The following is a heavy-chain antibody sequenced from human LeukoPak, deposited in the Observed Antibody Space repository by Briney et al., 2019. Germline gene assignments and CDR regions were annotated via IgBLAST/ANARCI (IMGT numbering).Heavy chain of an antibody. CDR2: ISWNSGSI. D-gene: IGHD6-19*01. Sequence: HPGGSLRLSCAASGFTFEDYAMHWVRQAPGKGLEWVSRISWNSGSIGYADSEKGRFTISRDNAKNSLYLQMNSLRAEDMALYYCAKDREAVAGEIDYWGQGTLVTVSS. CDR1: GFTFEDYA. J-gene: IGHJ4*02. V-gene: IGHV3-9*03. CDR3: AKDREAVAGEIDY.